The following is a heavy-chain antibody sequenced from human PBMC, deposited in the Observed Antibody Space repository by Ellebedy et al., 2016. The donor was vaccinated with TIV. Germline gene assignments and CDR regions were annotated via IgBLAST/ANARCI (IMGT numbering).Heavy chain of an antibody. CDR3: ARAGDSGDFLDY. CDR2: IHDPGSA. V-gene: IGHV4-4*08. D-gene: IGHD4-17*01. Sequence: MPSETLSLTCNVSGGSISPYHWSWIRQPPGEGLEWIGYIHDPGSATYDHSLKSLVTISVDMSKNQFSLKLTSVTAADTAIYYCARAGDSGDFLDYWGQGLLVTVSS. J-gene: IGHJ4*02. CDR1: GGSISPYH.